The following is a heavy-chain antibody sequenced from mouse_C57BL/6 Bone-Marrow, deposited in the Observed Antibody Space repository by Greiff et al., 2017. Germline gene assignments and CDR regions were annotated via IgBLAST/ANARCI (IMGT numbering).Heavy chain of an antibody. D-gene: IGHD2-10*02. CDR2: IYPSDSET. J-gene: IGHJ2*01. CDR3: ARRYGNSDY. Sequence: QVQLQQPGAELVRPGSSVKLSCKASGYTFTSYWMDWVKQRPGQGLEWIGNIYPSDSETHYNQKFKDKATLTVDKSSSTAYMQLSSLTSEDSAVYYCARRYGNSDYWGQGTTLTVSS. CDR1: GYTFTSYW. V-gene: IGHV1-61*01.